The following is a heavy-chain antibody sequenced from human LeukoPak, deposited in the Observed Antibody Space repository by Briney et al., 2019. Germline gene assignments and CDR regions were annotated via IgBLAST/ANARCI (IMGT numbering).Heavy chain of an antibody. V-gene: IGHV3-53*04. D-gene: IGHD3-3*01. J-gene: IGHJ4*02. CDR1: GFTVSSNY. CDR3: ARWKTDFWSGYYANFDY. Sequence: PGGSLRLSCAASGFTVSSNYMSWVRQAPGKGLEWVSVIYSGGSTYYADSVKGRFTISRHNSKNTLYLQMNSLRAEDTAVYYCARWKTDFWSGYYANFDYWGQGTLVTVSS. CDR2: IYSGGST.